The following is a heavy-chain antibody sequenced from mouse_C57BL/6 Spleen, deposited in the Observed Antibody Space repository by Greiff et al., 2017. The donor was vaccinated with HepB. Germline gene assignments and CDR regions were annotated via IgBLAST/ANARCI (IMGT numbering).Heavy chain of an antibody. CDR3: VRQTGSEAMDY. V-gene: IGHV10-1*01. Sequence: EVQVVESGGGLVQPKGSLKLSCAASGFSFNTYAMNWVRQAPGKGLEWVARIRSKSNNYATYYADSVKDRFTISRDDSESMLYLQMNNLKTEDTAMYYCVRQTGSEAMDYWGQGTSVTVSS. CDR2: IRSKSNNYAT. D-gene: IGHD4-1*01. J-gene: IGHJ4*01. CDR1: GFSFNTYA.